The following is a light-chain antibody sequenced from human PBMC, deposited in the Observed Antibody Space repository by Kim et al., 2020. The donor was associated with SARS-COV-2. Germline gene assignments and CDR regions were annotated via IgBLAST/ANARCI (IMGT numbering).Light chain of an antibody. J-gene: IGLJ2*01. CDR3: ASWDNSLDNVV. Sequence: GQRVTISCSGSRSNIEINAVNWYQQLPGTAPKLLISGKNQRPSGVPDRFSVSRSGTSASLAISGLQSEDEADYYCASWDNSLDNVVFGGGTQLTVL. V-gene: IGLV1-44*01. CDR2: GKN. CDR1: RSNIEINA.